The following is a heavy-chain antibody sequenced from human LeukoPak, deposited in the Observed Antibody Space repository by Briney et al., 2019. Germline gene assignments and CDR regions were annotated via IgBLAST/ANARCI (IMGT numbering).Heavy chain of an antibody. J-gene: IGHJ3*02. Sequence: GASVKVSCKASGYTFTGYYMHWVRQAPGQGLEWMGRINPNSGGTNYAQKFQGRVTMTRDTSISTAYMELSRLRSDDTAVYYCAREQQWLTTGDAFDIWGQGTMVPVSS. V-gene: IGHV1-2*06. D-gene: IGHD6-19*01. CDR1: GYTFTGYY. CDR2: INPNSGGT. CDR3: AREQQWLTTGDAFDI.